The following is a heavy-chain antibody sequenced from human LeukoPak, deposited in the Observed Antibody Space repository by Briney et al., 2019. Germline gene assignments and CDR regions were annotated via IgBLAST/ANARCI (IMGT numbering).Heavy chain of an antibody. CDR1: GYTFTSYG. CDR2: ISAYNGNT. Sequence: ASVKVSCKASGYTFTSYGISWVRQAPGQGLEWMGSISAYNGNTNYAQKLQGRVTMTTDTSTSTAYMELRSLRSDDTAVYYCARDQEYYYGSGSYRSIDYWGQGTLVTVSS. V-gene: IGHV1-18*01. D-gene: IGHD3-10*01. CDR3: ARDQEYYYGSGSYRSIDY. J-gene: IGHJ4*02.